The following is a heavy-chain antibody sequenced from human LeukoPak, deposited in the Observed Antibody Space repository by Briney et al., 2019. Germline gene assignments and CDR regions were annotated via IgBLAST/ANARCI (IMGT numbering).Heavy chain of an antibody. CDR1: GGXFSSYA. V-gene: IGHV1-69*01. CDR2: IIPIFGTA. J-gene: IGHJ4*02. Sequence: GSSVNVSCKASGGXFSSYAISWVRQAPGQGLKWMGGIIPIFGTANYAQKFQGRVTITADESTSTAYMELSSLRSEDTAVYYCARELGYGGNSFDYWGQGTLVTVSS. D-gene: IGHD4-23*01. CDR3: ARELGYGGNSFDY.